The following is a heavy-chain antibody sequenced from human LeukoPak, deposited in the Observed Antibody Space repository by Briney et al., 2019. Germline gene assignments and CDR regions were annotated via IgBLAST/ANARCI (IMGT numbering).Heavy chain of an antibody. V-gene: IGHV3-21*01. D-gene: IGHD3-16*01. J-gene: IGHJ3*02. CDR2: ISSSSSYI. CDR3: ARGRSRLQAFDI. CDR1: GFTFSSYS. Sequence: TGGSLRLSCAASGFTFSSYSMNWVRQAPGKGLEWVSSISSSSSYIYYADSVKGRFTISRDNAKNSLYLQMNSLRAEDTAVYYCARGRSRLQAFDIWGQGTMVTVSS.